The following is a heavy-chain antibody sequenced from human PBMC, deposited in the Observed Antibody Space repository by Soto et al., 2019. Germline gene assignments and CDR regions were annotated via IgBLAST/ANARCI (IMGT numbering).Heavy chain of an antibody. D-gene: IGHD3-3*01. J-gene: IGHJ6*03. CDR1: GFTFNIYG. CDR3: ARDSYYDFWSGYGHYYYYYMDV. Sequence: PGGSLRLSCAASGFTFNIYGMHWVRQAPGKGLEWLAIIWFDGSNEYYADSVKGRFTISRDNSKNTLYLQMNSLRAEDTAVYYCARDSYYDFWSGYGHYYYYYMDVWGKGTTVTVSS. CDR2: IWFDGSNE. V-gene: IGHV3-33*01.